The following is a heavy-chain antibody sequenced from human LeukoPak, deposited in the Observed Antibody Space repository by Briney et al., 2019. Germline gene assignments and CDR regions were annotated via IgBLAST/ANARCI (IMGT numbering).Heavy chain of an antibody. CDR1: GFTFSSYG. Sequence: GGSLRLSCAASGFTFSSYGMHWVRQAPGKGLEWVAVISYDGSNKYYADSVKGRFTISRDNSKNTLYLQMNSLRAEDTAVYYCAKGDWDSSSLILGYWGQGTLVTVSS. J-gene: IGHJ4*02. V-gene: IGHV3-30*18. D-gene: IGHD6-13*01. CDR2: ISYDGSNK. CDR3: AKGDWDSSSLILGY.